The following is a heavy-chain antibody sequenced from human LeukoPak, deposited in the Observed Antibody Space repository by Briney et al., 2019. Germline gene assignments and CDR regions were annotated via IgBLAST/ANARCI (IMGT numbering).Heavy chain of an antibody. Sequence: GGSLRLSCAASGFTFSSYAMSWVRQAPGKGLEWVSAVSGSGGSTYYADSVKGRFTISRDNSKNTLYLQMNSLRAEDTAVYYCATSPGTYVELDYWGQGTLVTVSS. D-gene: IGHD3-10*01. CDR2: VSGSGGST. CDR3: ATSPGTYVELDY. J-gene: IGHJ4*02. V-gene: IGHV3-23*01. CDR1: GFTFSSYA.